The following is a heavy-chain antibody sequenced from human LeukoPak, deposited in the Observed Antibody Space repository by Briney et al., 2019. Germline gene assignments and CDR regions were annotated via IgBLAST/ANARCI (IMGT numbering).Heavy chain of an antibody. D-gene: IGHD6-19*01. V-gene: IGHV1-2*04. J-gene: IGHJ3*02. CDR3: ARGGSGWPWDAFDI. Sequence: GASVKVSCKASGYTFTGYYMHWVRQAPGQGLEWMGWINPNSGGTNYAQKFQGWVTMTRDTSISTAYMELSRLRSDDTAVYYCARGGSGWPWDAFDIWGQGTMVTVSS. CDR1: GYTFTGYY. CDR2: INPNSGGT.